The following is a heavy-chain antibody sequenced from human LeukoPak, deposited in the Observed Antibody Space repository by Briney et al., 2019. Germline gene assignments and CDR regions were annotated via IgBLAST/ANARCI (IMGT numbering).Heavy chain of an antibody. CDR3: TRDRSRIATVIPMDV. D-gene: IGHD6-13*01. V-gene: IGHV3-49*03. CDR2: IRSNGKGGTT. Sequence: GGSLRLSCTGSGFTFGDYAMSWFRQAPGRGLEGVGFIRSNGKGGTTEYAVSVKGRFTISRDDSKSIAYLQMNSLQTEGTAVYYCTRDRSRIATVIPMDVWGKGTTVTVSS. J-gene: IGHJ6*04. CDR1: GFTFGDYA.